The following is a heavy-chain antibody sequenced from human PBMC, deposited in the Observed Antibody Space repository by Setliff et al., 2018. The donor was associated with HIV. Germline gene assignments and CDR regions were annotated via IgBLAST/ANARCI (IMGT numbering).Heavy chain of an antibody. CDR1: GYTFTSYG. D-gene: IGHD1-26*01. V-gene: IGHV1-8*03. Sequence: ASVKVSCKASGYTFTSYGINWVRQAAGQGLEWMGWMNPNSGNTGCAQKFQGRVTITMNTSISTAYMDLSSLRSEDTAVYYCARRKTHSGSFHDAFDIWGQETMVTVS. CDR3: ARRKTHSGSFHDAFDI. J-gene: IGHJ3*02. CDR2: MNPNSGNT.